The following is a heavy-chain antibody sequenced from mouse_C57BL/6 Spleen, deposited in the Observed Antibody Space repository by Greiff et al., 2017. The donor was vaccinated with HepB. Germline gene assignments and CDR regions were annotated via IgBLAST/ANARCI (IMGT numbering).Heavy chain of an antibody. D-gene: IGHD4-1*01. J-gene: IGHJ3*01. Sequence: EVKLMESGGGLVKPGGSLKLSCAASGFTFSSYTMSWVRQTPEKRLEWVATISGGGGNTYYPDSVKGRFTISRDNAKNTLYLQMSSLRSEDTALYYCARQLGPGFFAYWGQGTLVTVSA. V-gene: IGHV5-9*01. CDR2: ISGGGGNT. CDR3: ARQLGPGFFAY. CDR1: GFTFSSYT.